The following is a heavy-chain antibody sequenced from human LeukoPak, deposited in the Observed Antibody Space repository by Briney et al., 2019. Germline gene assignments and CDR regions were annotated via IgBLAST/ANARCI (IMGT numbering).Heavy chain of an antibody. CDR3: ANSRGRSGWSYFDY. CDR2: ISYDGSNK. D-gene: IGHD6-19*01. J-gene: IGHJ4*02. CDR1: GFTFSSYG. Sequence: GGSLRLSCAAPGFTFSSYGMHWVRQAPGKGLEWVAVISYDGSNKYYADSVKGRFTISRDNSKNTLYLQMNSLRAEDTAVYYCANSRGRSGWSYFDYWGQGTLVTVSS. V-gene: IGHV3-30*18.